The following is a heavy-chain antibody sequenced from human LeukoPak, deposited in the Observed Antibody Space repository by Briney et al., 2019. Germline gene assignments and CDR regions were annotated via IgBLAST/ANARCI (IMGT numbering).Heavy chain of an antibody. Sequence: PGRSLRLSCAASGFTFSGSAIHWVRQASGKGLEWVGRIRSKPNNYATAYAASVKGRFTISRDDSKNTTYLQMNSLKTEDTAVYYCTRLEAGAATGDYWGQGTLVTVSS. CDR1: GFTFSGSA. CDR2: IRSKPNNYAT. CDR3: TRLEAGAATGDY. V-gene: IGHV3-73*01. D-gene: IGHD1-26*01. J-gene: IGHJ4*02.